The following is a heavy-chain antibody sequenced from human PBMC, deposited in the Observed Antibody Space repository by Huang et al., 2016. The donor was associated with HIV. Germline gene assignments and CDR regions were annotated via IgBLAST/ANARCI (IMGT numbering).Heavy chain of an antibody. CDR3: ARRFSSSSGYFDY. V-gene: IGHV5-51*01. D-gene: IGHD6-6*01. CDR1: GYSFSSYW. Sequence: VQLVQSGAEVKKPGESLKISCKGSGYSFSSYWIAWVRQMPGKGLAWMGIIFPDDSDTTYGPSFEGQVTISADKSIGTAYLQWSSLKASDTAMYYCARRFSSSSGYFDYWGQGSLVTVSS. J-gene: IGHJ4*02. CDR2: IFPDDSDT.